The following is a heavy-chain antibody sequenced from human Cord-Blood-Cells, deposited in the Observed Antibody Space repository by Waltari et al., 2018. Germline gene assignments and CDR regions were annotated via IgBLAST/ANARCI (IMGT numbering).Heavy chain of an antibody. CDR2: INPSGCST. J-gene: IGHJ3*02. CDR3: ARVWDIVVVPAAMGAFDI. CDR1: GYTSTSYY. Sequence: QVQLVQSGAAVKKPGASVQVYCKASGYTSTSYYMHWVRQVPGQGLEWVGIINPSGCSTSYAQKFQGRVTMTRDTSTSTVYMELSSLRSEDTAVYYCARVWDIVVVPAAMGAFDIWGQGTMVTVSS. D-gene: IGHD2-2*01. V-gene: IGHV1-46*01.